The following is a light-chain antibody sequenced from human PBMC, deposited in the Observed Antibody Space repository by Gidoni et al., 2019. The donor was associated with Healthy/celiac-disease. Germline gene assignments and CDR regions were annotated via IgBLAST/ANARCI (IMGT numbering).Light chain of an antibody. V-gene: IGKV3-20*01. CDR3: QQYGSSPLT. Sequence: EIVLTQSPGTRSLSPGERATLSCRASQSVSSSYLAWYQQKPGQAPRLLIYGASSRATGIPDRFSGSGSGTDFTLTISRLEPEDFAVYDCQQYGSSPLTFGGGTKVEIK. CDR2: GAS. CDR1: QSVSSSY. J-gene: IGKJ4*01.